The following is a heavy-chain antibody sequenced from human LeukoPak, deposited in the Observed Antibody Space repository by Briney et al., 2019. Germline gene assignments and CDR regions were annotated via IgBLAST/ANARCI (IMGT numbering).Heavy chain of an antibody. CDR1: GFTFSSYG. CDR2: ISYDGSNK. CDR3: GRAMDV. Sequence: GGSLRLSCAASGFTFSSYGMHWVRQAPGKGLEWVAVISYDGSNKYYADSVKGRFTISRDNSKNTLYLQMNSLRVEDTAVYYCGRAMDVWGKGTTVTVSS. J-gene: IGHJ6*03. V-gene: IGHV3-30*03.